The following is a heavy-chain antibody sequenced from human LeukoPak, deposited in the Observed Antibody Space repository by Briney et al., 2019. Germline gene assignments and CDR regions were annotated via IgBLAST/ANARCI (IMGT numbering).Heavy chain of an antibody. V-gene: IGHV4-4*09. Sequence: SETLSHTCSVSGGSVNSYYWSWIRQPPGKGLEWIGYIYTTGRTNYNPPLKSRVTISVDTSKNQFSLKLSSVTAADTAVYYCAKILGSGVWYGFDIWGQGTMVTVSS. CDR3: AKILGSGVWYGFDI. D-gene: IGHD7-27*01. CDR2: IYTTGRT. CDR1: GGSVNSYY. J-gene: IGHJ3*02.